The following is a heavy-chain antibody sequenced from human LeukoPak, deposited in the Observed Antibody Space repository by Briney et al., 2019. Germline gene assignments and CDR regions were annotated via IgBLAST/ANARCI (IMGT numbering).Heavy chain of an antibody. J-gene: IGHJ4*02. CDR3: ARGEWLVLGY. D-gene: IGHD6-19*01. Sequence: GGSLRLSCAASGFTVSSNCMNWVRQAPGKGLEWVSVIYSGGSTYYADSVKGRFTISGDNSKNTLYLQMNSLRAEDTAVYYCARGEWLVLGYWGQGTLVTVSS. CDR2: IYSGGST. V-gene: IGHV3-53*01. CDR1: GFTVSSNC.